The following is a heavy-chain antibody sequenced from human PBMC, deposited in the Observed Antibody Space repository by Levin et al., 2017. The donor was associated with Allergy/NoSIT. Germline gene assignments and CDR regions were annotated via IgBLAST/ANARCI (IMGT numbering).Heavy chain of an antibody. CDR1: GYTFTSYA. CDR3: ARDPSSGRYFDKLQLGYWYFDL. J-gene: IGHJ2*01. D-gene: IGHD3-9*01. V-gene: IGHV7-4-1*02. CDR2: INTNTGNP. Sequence: AGGSLRLSCKASGYTFTSYAMNWVRQAPGQGLEWMGWINTNTGNPTYAQGFTGRFVFSLDTSVSTAYLQISSLKAEDTAVYYCARDPSSGRYFDKLQLGYWYFDLWGRGTLVTVSS.